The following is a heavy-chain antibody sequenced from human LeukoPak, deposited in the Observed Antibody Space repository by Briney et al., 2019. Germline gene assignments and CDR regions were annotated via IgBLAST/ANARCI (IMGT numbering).Heavy chain of an antibody. J-gene: IGHJ4*02. CDR2: IYHSGST. Sequence: SETLSLTCTVSGGSISSSSYYWGWIRQPPGKGLEWIGSIYHSGSTNYNPSLKSRVTISVDKSKNQFSLKLSSVTAADTAVYYCTSNLRYFDWSHLSYWGQGTLVTVSS. CDR1: GGSISSSSYY. D-gene: IGHD3-9*01. CDR3: TSNLRYFDWSHLSY. V-gene: IGHV4-39*07.